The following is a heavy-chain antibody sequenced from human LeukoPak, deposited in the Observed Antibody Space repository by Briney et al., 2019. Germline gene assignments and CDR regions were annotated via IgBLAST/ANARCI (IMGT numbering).Heavy chain of an antibody. D-gene: IGHD3-22*01. Sequence: GASVKVSCKASGGTFSSYAISWVRQAPGQGLEWMGWISAYNGNTNYAQKLQGRVTMTTDTSTSTAYMELRSLRSDDTAVYYCARLDYYDYWYFDLWGRGTLVTVSS. J-gene: IGHJ2*01. V-gene: IGHV1-18*01. CDR3: ARLDYYDYWYFDL. CDR2: ISAYNGNT. CDR1: GGTFSSYA.